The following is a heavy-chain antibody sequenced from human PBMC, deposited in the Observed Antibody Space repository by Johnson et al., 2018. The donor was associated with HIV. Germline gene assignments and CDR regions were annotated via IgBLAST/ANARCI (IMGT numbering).Heavy chain of an antibody. D-gene: IGHD6-13*01. CDR2: ISSSGSDI. V-gene: IGHV3-11*01. CDR1: GFTFSDYY. CDR3: ARDSSSSVGAFDI. J-gene: IGHJ3*02. Sequence: QVQLVESGGGLVKPGGSLRLSCAASGFTFSDYYMSWIRQAPGKGLEWVSFISSSGSDIYYAESVKGLFTISRDNSKNTLYLQMNSLRAEDTAVYYCARDSSSSVGAFDIWGQGTMVTVSS.